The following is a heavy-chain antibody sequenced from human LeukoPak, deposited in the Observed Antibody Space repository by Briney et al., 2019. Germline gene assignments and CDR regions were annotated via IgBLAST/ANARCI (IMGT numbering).Heavy chain of an antibody. J-gene: IGHJ4*02. CDR2: IYTSGST. D-gene: IGHD3-22*01. CDR1: GGSISNYY. Sequence: SETLSLTCTVSGGSISNYYWSWIRQPPGKGLEWIGYIYTSGSTNYNPSLKSRVTMSVDASKNQFSLKLSSVTAADTAVYYCARGRYYYDSSGYYVFDYWGQGTLVTVSS. CDR3: ARGRYYYDSSGYYVFDY. V-gene: IGHV4-4*08.